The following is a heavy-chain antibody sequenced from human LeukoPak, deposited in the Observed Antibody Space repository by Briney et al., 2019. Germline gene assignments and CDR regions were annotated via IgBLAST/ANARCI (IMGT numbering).Heavy chain of an antibody. V-gene: IGHV4-39*07. CDR1: GGSNSSRSYS. Sequence: SETLSLTCTVSGGSNSSRSYSWGWIRQPPGKGLEWIGSMYYTGNTDYNPSLKSRLTMSVDTSKNQFSLKLSSVTAADTAVYFCAKGYTNGVNQEVWLDPWGQGTLVTVSS. D-gene: IGHD2-8*01. J-gene: IGHJ5*02. CDR3: AKGYTNGVNQEVWLDP. CDR2: MYYTGNT.